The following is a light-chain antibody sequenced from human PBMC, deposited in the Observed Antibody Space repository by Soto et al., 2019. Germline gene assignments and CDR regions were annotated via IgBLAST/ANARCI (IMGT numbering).Light chain of an antibody. CDR2: GAS. CDR3: QQYGSSLRT. Sequence: EIGLTNSPGTLSLSPGERATLSCRASQSVSSSYLAWYQQKPGQAPRLLIYGASSRATGIPDRFSGSGSGTDFTLTISRLEPEDFAVYYCQQYGSSLRTFGQGTKVDI. V-gene: IGKV3-20*01. CDR1: QSVSSSY. J-gene: IGKJ1*01.